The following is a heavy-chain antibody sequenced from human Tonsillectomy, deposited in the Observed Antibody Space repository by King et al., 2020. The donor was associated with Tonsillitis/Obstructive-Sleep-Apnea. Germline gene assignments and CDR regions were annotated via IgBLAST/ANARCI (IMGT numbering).Heavy chain of an antibody. Sequence: VQLVESGGGVVQPGRSLRLSCAASGFSFSDYAMNWVRQAPGKGVEWVAVISYNGNNKYYADSVKGRFTISRDNSKNTLYLQMDSLRVEDTAVYFCAREDYGQHYFDSWGQGTLVTVSS. CDR2: ISYNGNNK. D-gene: IGHD4-17*01. CDR3: AREDYGQHYFDS. CDR1: GFSFSDYA. J-gene: IGHJ4*02. V-gene: IGHV3-30*01.